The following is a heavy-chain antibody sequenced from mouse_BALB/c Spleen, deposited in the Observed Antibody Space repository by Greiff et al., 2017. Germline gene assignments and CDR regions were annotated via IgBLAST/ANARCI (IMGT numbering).Heavy chain of an antibody. D-gene: IGHD2-1*01. J-gene: IGHJ2*01. CDR3: ARNIGSGNYGGFDY. CDR1: GFSLTSYG. CDR2: IWSGGST. V-gene: IGHV2-2*02. Sequence: VKVVESGPGLVQPSQSLSITCTVSGFSLTSYGVHWVRQSPGKGLEWLGVIWSGGSTDYNAAFISRLSISKDNSKSQVFFKMNSLQANDTAIYYCARNIGSGNYGGFDYWGQGTTLTVSS.